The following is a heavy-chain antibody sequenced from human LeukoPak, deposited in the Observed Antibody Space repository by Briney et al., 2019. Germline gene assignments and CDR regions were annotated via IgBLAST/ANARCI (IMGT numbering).Heavy chain of an antibody. CDR1: GGTFSSYA. CDR3: ARDRWLVGATAEYFQH. CDR2: IIPIFGTA. V-gene: IGHV1-69*05. J-gene: IGHJ1*01. Sequence: SVKVSCKASGGTFSSYAISWVRQAPGQGHEWMGRIIPIFGTANYAQKFQGRVTITTDESTSTAYMELSSLRSEDTAVYYCARDRWLVGATAEYFQHWGQGTLVTVSS. D-gene: IGHD1-26*01.